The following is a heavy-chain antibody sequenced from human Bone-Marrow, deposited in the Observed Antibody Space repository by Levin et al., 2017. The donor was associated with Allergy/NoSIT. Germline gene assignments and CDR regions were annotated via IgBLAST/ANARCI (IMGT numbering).Heavy chain of an antibody. CDR1: GGTFSSYA. Sequence: ASVKVSCTASGGTFSSYAIRWVRQAPGQRLEFMGGIIPVFGSAEYTQKFQDRLTISADESTSTAYMELRSLTSDDTAVYFCAREGDLGDLIRGPPVYWGQGTLVTVSS. V-gene: IGHV1-69*13. CDR2: IIPVFGSA. D-gene: IGHD3-16*01. J-gene: IGHJ4*02. CDR3: AREGDLGDLIRGPPVY.